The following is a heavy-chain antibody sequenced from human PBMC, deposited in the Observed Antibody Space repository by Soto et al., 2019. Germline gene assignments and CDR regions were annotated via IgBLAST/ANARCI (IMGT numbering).Heavy chain of an antibody. CDR3: ASAARVKD. CDR2: ISSSGSTI. CDR1: GFTFSSYE. Sequence: SLRLSCAASGFTFSSYEMNWVRQAPGKGLEWVSYISSSGSTIYYADSVKGRSTISRDNAKNSLYLQMNSLRAEDTAVYYCASAARVKDRGQGTLVTVPS. V-gene: IGHV3-48*03. J-gene: IGHJ4*02. D-gene: IGHD3-22*01.